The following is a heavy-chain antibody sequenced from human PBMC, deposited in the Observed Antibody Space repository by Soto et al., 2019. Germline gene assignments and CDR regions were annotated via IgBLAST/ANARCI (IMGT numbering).Heavy chain of an antibody. J-gene: IGHJ4*02. CDR2: INPSNDNT. V-gene: IGHV1-18*01. CDR3: ARDPFYSVSNLQVGYFDA. Sequence: QVQLVQSGVEVKKPGASVKVSCKTSNYSFSSFGISWMRQAPGQGLEWMRWINPSNDNTNYAQSLQGRVTLTTDTSTNTAYMQLRILRSDDTVVYYCARDPFYSVSNLQVGYFDAWGQVTLVTVSS. CDR1: NYSFSSFG. D-gene: IGHD1-26*01.